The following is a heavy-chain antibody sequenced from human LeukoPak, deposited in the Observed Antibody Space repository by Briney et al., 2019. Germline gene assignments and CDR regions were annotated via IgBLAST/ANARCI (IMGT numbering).Heavy chain of an antibody. J-gene: IGHJ4*02. D-gene: IGHD1-14*01. Sequence: PSETLSLTCAVYGGSFSGYSWSWIRQPPGKGLEWIGEIKHSGGTNYNPSLKSRVTISVDTSKNQFSLKLNSVTAADTAVYYCARHRTGLYYFDYWGQGTLVTVSS. CDR2: IKHSGGT. CDR1: GGSFSGYS. V-gene: IGHV4-34*01. CDR3: ARHRTGLYYFDY.